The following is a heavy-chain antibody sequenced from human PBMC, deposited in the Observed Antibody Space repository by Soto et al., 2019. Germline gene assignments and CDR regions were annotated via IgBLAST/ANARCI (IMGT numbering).Heavy chain of an antibody. V-gene: IGHV3-73*02. D-gene: IGHD3-9*01. CDR2: IRGKANSDAT. CDR1: GFTFSGSA. J-gene: IGHJ4*02. CDR3: NSPSINYDILTDYFKY. Sequence: EVQLVESGGGLVQPGGSLKLSCAASGFTFSGSAVHWFRQAPGKGLEWVGRIRGKANSDATVYDASVKGRFTISRDDSMNTAYLQMNSLNTEDTAVYYCNSPSINYDILTDYFKYWGQGSLVTVSS.